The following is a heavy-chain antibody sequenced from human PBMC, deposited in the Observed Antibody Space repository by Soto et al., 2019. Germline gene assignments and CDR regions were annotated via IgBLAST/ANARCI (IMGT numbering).Heavy chain of an antibody. J-gene: IGHJ4*02. Sequence: QVQLQESGPGLVKPSQTLSLTCTVSGGSISSGAYYWSWIRQPPGKGLEWIGYIYDSGSTYYNPPLKSRVSISRDTSKNQFSLKLTSVTAADTAVYYCARDSPTGPLPLGIDYWGQGALVTVSS. V-gene: IGHV4-31*03. CDR2: IYDSGST. CDR1: GGSISSGAYY. D-gene: IGHD3-16*01. CDR3: ARDSPTGPLPLGIDY.